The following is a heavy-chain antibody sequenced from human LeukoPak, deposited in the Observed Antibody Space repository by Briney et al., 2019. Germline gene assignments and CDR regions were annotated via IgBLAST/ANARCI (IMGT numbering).Heavy chain of an antibody. CDR2: IYTSGST. V-gene: IGHV4-4*07. D-gene: IGHD2-21*02. J-gene: IGHJ4*02. CDR1: GGSISSYY. CDR3: ARADCGGDCYAFDY. Sequence: SETLSLTCTVSGGSISSYYWSWIRQPAGKGLEWIGRIYTSGSTNYNPSLKSRVTMSVDTSKNQFSLKLTSVTAAVTAVYYCARADCGGDCYAFDYWGQGTLVTVSS.